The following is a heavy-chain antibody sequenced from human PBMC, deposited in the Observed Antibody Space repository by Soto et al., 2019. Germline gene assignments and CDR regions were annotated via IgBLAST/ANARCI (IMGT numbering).Heavy chain of an antibody. CDR1: GGSVSGYY. Sequence: SDTLSLSCTVSGGSVSGYYWSWIRRPPGKGLEWIGYVFYSGNTIYNPSLKSRVTISLDTSKNQFSLKLTSVAAADTAIYFCSLAVAGTIHYSGQGTLVTVSS. CDR3: SLAVAGTIHY. J-gene: IGHJ4*02. CDR2: VFYSGNT. V-gene: IGHV4-59*02. D-gene: IGHD6-13*01.